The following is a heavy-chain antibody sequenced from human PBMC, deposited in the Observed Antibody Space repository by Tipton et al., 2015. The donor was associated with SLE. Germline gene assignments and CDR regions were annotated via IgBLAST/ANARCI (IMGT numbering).Heavy chain of an antibody. CDR2: IRGRAYGGTT. Sequence: SLRLSCEASGFTFSDYFMSWIRQAPGKGLEWVAFIRGRAYGGTTDYAASVKGRFTIARDDSRGIAYLQMNTLKPEDTAVYYCTRVRWYSSPNYFDNWGQGTLVTVSS. V-gene: IGHV3-49*03. CDR1: GFTFSDYF. CDR3: TRVRWYSSPNYFDN. J-gene: IGHJ4*02. D-gene: IGHD6-13*01.